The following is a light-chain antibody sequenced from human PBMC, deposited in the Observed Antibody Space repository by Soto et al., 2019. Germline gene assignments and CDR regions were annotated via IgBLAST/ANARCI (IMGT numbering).Light chain of an antibody. J-gene: IGKJ5*01. Sequence: EIVLTQSPGTLSLSPGEEATLSCRASQSVASNYLAWYQQKPGQTPRLIIYGASGRADGIPHRFSGSGFGTDFTLTISKVEPEDFAVYYCQQYGTPRSVTFGQGTRLDI. CDR3: QQYGTPRSVT. CDR1: QSVASNY. CDR2: GAS. V-gene: IGKV3-20*01.